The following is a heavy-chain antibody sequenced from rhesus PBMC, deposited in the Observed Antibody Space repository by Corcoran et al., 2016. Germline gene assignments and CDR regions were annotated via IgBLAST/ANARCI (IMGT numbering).Heavy chain of an antibody. CDR3: ALLEFGY. V-gene: IGHV2S1*01. CDR1: GFSLTPSGLD. CDR2: IYRDDDK. D-gene: IGHD3-16*01. Sequence: QVTLKVSGPALVQPTQTLTLTCTFSGFSLTPSGLDVGWIRQPPGKALEWLASIYRDDDKYYSTSLKSRLTISKDTSKNQVVLTMTNMDPVDTATYYCALLEFGYWGQGVLVTVSS. J-gene: IGHJ4*01.